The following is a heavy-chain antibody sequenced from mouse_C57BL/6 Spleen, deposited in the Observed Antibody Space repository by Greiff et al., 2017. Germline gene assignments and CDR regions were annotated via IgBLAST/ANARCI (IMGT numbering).Heavy chain of an antibody. CDR2: ISNGGGST. V-gene: IGHV5-12*01. D-gene: IGHD1-1*01. CDR1: GFTFSDYY. CDR3: ARQTVVEGYFDV. Sequence: DVKLVESGGGLVQPGGSLKLSCAASGFTFSDYYMYWVRQTPEKRLEWVAYISNGGGSTYYPDTVKGRFTISRDNAKNTLYLQMSRLKSEDTAMYYCARQTVVEGYFDVWGTGTTVTVSS. J-gene: IGHJ1*03.